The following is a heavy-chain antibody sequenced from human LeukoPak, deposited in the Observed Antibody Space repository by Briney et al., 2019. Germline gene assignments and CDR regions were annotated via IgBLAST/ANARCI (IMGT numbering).Heavy chain of an antibody. J-gene: IGHJ4*02. CDR3: ARDKMNDFYDTTGYDY. V-gene: IGHV3-20*04. CDR2: INWSGDSS. CDR1: GFTFDDYA. Sequence: GGSLRVSCATSGFTFDDYAMSWVRQAPGKGLEWVSGINWSGDSSGYADSAKGRFTISRDNAKHSLFLQMTRLRAEDTALYFCARDKMNDFYDTTGYDYWGQGTLVTVSS. D-gene: IGHD3/OR15-3a*01.